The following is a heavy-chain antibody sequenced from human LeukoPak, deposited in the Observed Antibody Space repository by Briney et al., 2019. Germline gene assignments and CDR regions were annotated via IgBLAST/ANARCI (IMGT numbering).Heavy chain of an antibody. J-gene: IGHJ4*02. CDR3: ARAADSSGYYYQRSLDY. V-gene: IGHV3-30*01. CDR2: ISYDGSNK. CDR1: GFTFSSYA. D-gene: IGHD3-22*01. Sequence: GGSLRLSCAASGFTFSSYAMHWVRQAPGKGLEWVAVISYDGSNKYYADSVKGRFTISRDNSKNTLYLQMNSLRAEDTAVYYCARAADSSGYYYQRSLDYWGQGTLVTVSS.